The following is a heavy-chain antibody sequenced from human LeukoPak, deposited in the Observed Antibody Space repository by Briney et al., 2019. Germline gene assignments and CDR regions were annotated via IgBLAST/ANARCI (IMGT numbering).Heavy chain of an antibody. Sequence: SETLSLTCTVSGGSISTYSWSWIRQPPGKGLEWIGYIYYSGTTNCNSSLKSRVTISVDTSKNQFSLKLSSVTAADTAVYYCARLDSSGYYVDYWGQGTLVTVSS. CDR3: ARLDSSGYYVDY. V-gene: IGHV4-59*08. J-gene: IGHJ4*02. D-gene: IGHD3-22*01. CDR2: IYYSGTT. CDR1: GGSISTYS.